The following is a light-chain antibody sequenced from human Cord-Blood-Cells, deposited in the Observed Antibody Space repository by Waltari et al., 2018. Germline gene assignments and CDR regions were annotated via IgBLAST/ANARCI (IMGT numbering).Light chain of an antibody. Sequence: QSVLPPPPSVSGAPGQGAPISCPGRSSTTGAGYDLHWYQQLPGTAPKLLIYGNSNRPSGVPDLFSGSKSGTSASLAITGLQAEDEADYYCQSYDSSLSGWVFGGGTKLTVL. V-gene: IGLV1-40*01. CDR2: GNS. CDR3: QSYDSSLSGWV. CDR1: SSTTGAGYD. J-gene: IGLJ3*02.